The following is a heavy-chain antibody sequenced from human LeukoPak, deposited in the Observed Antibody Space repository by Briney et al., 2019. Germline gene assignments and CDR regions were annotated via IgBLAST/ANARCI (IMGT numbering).Heavy chain of an antibody. CDR2: INYSGST. CDR3: ARVHGDYGSYYYYYYMDV. V-gene: IGHV4-59*12. CDR1: SGSISSYY. Sequence: SETLSLTCTVSSGSISSYYWSWIRQPPGKGPEWTGYINYSGSTNYNPSLTSRVTISVDTSKNQFSLKLRSVTAADTAVYYCARVHGDYGSYYYYYYMDVWGKGTTVTVSS. D-gene: IGHD4-17*01. J-gene: IGHJ6*03.